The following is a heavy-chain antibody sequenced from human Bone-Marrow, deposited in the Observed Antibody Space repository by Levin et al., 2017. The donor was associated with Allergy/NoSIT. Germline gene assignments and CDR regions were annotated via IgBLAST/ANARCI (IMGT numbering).Heavy chain of an antibody. Sequence: GGSLRLSCLASGLTFSTYAMHWVRQAPGTGLEYVTSINDNGGTTNYADSVKGRFTISRDNSKNILYLQMSRLRVDDTAVYYCVGYGPGGYSIDYWGQGTLVTVSS. J-gene: IGHJ4*02. CDR2: INDNGGTT. CDR1: GLTFSTYA. V-gene: IGHV3-64D*06. D-gene: IGHD3-10*01. CDR3: VGYGPGGYSIDY.